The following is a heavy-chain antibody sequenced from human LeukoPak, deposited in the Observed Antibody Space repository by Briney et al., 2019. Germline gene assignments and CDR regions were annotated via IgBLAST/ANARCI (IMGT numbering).Heavy chain of an antibody. Sequence: GASVKVSCKASGYTFTGYYMHWVRQAPGQGLEWMGWINPNSGGTNYAQKFQGRVTMTRDTSISTAYMELSRLRSDDTAVCYCARAVYPRDAFDIWGQGTMVTVSS. J-gene: IGHJ3*02. CDR3: ARAVYPRDAFDI. CDR2: INPNSGGT. D-gene: IGHD3-16*01. CDR1: GYTFTGYY. V-gene: IGHV1-2*02.